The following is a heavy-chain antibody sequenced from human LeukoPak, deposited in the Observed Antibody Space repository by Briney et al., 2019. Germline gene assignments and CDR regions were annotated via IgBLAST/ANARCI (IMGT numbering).Heavy chain of an antibody. CDR3: ARLIVGATKFDY. CDR2: IYYSGST. V-gene: IGHV4-59*08. J-gene: IGHJ4*02. D-gene: IGHD1-26*01. Sequence: SETLSLACTVPGGSISSYYWSWIRQPPGKGLEWIGYIYYSGSTNYNPSLKSRVTISVDTSKNQFSLKLSSVPAADTAVYYCARLIVGATKFDYWGQGTLVTVSS. CDR1: GGSISSYY.